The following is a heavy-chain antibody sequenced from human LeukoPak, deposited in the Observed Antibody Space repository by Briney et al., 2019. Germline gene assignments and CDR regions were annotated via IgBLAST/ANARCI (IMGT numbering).Heavy chain of an antibody. CDR1: GGSISSSSYY. CDR3: ARRELLSTPDAFDI. J-gene: IGHJ3*02. Sequence: PSETVCLICTVSGGSISSSSYYWGWIRQPPGKGLEWIGSIYYSGSTYYNPSLRSRVTISVDTSKNQFSLKVSSVTAADTAVYYCARRELLSTPDAFDIWGQARIATVSS. CDR2: IYYSGST. V-gene: IGHV4-39*01. D-gene: IGHD3-10*01.